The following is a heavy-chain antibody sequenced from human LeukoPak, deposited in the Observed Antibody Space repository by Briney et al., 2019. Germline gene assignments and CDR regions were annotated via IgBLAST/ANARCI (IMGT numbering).Heavy chain of an antibody. V-gene: IGHV3-48*02. CDR2: IGSGGGTI. CDR1: GFTFSSYS. CDR3: ARDSQYALDI. J-gene: IGHJ3*02. Sequence: GGSLRLSCAASGFTFSSYSMNWVRQAPGKGLEWVSYIGSGGGTIYYADSVKGRFTISRDNAKNSLYLQMNSLRDEDTAVYYCARDSQYALDIWGQGTMVTVSS.